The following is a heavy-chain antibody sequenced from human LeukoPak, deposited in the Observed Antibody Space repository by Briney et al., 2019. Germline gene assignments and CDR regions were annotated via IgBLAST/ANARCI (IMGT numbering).Heavy chain of an antibody. CDR3: ARGSYDILSGPLYNYMDV. D-gene: IGHD3-9*01. J-gene: IGHJ6*03. Sequence: SQTLSLTCAISGDSVSSNSAAWNWIRQSPSRGLEWLGRTYYRSKWYNDYAVSVKSRITINPDTSKNQFSLQLNSVTPEDTAVYYCARGSYDILSGPLYNYMDVWGKGTTVTISS. V-gene: IGHV6-1*01. CDR2: TYYRSKWYN. CDR1: GDSVSSNSAA.